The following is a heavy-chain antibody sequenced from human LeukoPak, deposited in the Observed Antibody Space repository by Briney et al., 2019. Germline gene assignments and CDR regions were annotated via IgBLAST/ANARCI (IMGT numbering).Heavy chain of an antibody. Sequence: SSSSSYWGWIRQPPGTGLEWVANIKKDGSEKYSVDSVKGRFTISRDNAKKSLYLQMNSLRAEDMAVYYCARHLSGVTGYTYGRGIDYWGQGTLVTVSS. D-gene: IGHD5-18*01. V-gene: IGHV3-7*01. CDR1: SSSSSY. J-gene: IGHJ4*02. CDR2: IKKDGSEK. CDR3: ARHLSGVTGYTYGRGIDY.